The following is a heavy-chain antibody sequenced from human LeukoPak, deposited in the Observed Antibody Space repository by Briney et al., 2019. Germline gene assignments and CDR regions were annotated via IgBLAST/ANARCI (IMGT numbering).Heavy chain of an antibody. D-gene: IGHD3-22*01. Sequence: SETLSLTCTVSGGSISSGGYYWSWIRQHPGKGLEWIGYIYYSGSTYYNPSLKSRVTISVDTSKNQFSLKLSSVTAADTAVYYCARGHYDSSRYYYGGYYFDYWGQGTLVTVSS. V-gene: IGHV4-31*03. CDR3: ARGHYDSSRYYYGGYYFDY. CDR1: GGSISSGGYY. CDR2: IYYSGST. J-gene: IGHJ4*02.